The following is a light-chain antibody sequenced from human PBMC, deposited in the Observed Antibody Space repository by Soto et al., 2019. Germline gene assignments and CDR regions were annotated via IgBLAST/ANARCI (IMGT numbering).Light chain of an antibody. Sequence: EIVLTQSPGTLSLSPGKRATLSCRASQSVSSTYLAWYQQKPGQAPRLLIYGASNRATGIPDRFSGSGSGTDFTLTISRLEPEDFAVYYCQQYGTSYTFGQGTK. CDR3: QQYGTSYT. CDR1: QSVSSTY. V-gene: IGKV3-20*01. J-gene: IGKJ2*01. CDR2: GAS.